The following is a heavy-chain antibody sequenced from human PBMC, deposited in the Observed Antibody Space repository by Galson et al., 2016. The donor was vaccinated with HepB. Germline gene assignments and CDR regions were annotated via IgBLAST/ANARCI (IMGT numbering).Heavy chain of an antibody. CDR3: SRNGSSWLSVAFDI. Sequence: SLRLSCAASGFMFGDYAVSWVRQAPGKGLEWVGFIRTQAYGGTTEYAASVKGRFTISRDNSKSVGYLQMNSLKNEDTAVYYCSRNGSSWLSVAFDIWGQGTMVTVSS. CDR1: GFMFGDYA. D-gene: IGHD6-13*01. J-gene: IGHJ3*02. V-gene: IGHV3-49*04. CDR2: IRTQAYGGTT.